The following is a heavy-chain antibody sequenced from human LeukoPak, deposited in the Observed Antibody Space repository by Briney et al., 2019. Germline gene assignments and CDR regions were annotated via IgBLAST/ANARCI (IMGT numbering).Heavy chain of an antibody. Sequence: WGSLRLSCAASGFTFRSYAMNWVRQAPGKGLEWVSAISGSGDSTYYADSVKGRFTISRDNSQNTLYLQMNSLGAEDTAIYYCAKDRIASPPQGRFDPWGQGTLVTVSS. D-gene: IGHD6-6*01. V-gene: IGHV3-23*01. CDR2: ISGSGDST. CDR1: GFTFRSYA. CDR3: AKDRIASPPQGRFDP. J-gene: IGHJ5*02.